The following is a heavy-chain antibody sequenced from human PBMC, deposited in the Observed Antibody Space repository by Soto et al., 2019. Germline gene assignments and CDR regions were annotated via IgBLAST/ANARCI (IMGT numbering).Heavy chain of an antibody. J-gene: IGHJ5*02. CDR2: IWFDGSNE. V-gene: IGHV3-33*01. CDR3: VGEVGRSPRWFDP. CDR1: GFTFSSYG. D-gene: IGHD6-13*01. Sequence: GGSLRLSCATSGFTFSSYGMHWVRQAPGKGLEWVTVIWFDGSNEYYADSVKGRFTITRDNSKNTLYLQMSSLRAEDTAVYYCVGEVGRSPRWFDPWGQGTLVTVSS.